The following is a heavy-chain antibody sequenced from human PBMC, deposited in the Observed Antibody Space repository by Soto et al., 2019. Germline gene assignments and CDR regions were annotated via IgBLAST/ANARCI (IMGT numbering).Heavy chain of an antibody. CDR3: ARSQYYGSGSYYNLAHDWRPPYYYYGMDV. V-gene: IGHV1-46*03. J-gene: IGHJ6*02. CDR1: GYTFTSYY. D-gene: IGHD3-10*01. Sequence: GASVKVSCKASGYTFTSYYMHWVRQAPGQGLEWMGIINPSGGSTSYAQKFQGRVTMTRDTSTSTVYMELSSLRSEDTAVYYCARSQYYGSGSYYNLAHDWRPPYYYYGMDVWGQGTTVTVSS. CDR2: INPSGGST.